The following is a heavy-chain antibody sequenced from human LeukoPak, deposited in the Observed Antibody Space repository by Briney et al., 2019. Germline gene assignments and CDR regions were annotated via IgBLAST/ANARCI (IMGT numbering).Heavy chain of an antibody. J-gene: IGHJ5*02. CDR2: MNPNSGNT. Sequence: ASVKVSCKASVYTFTSYYINWVTQATGQGLEWMVWMNPNSGNTGYAQKFQGRVTMNRNTSISTAYMELSNVRSEDTAVYYCARGKTIAAAGGYWFDPWGQGTLVTVSS. CDR1: VYTFTSYY. D-gene: IGHD6-13*01. CDR3: ARGKTIAAAGGYWFDP. V-gene: IGHV1-8*01.